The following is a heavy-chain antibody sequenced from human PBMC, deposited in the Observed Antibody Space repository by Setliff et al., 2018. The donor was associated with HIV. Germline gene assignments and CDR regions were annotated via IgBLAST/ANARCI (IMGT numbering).Heavy chain of an antibody. Sequence: SETLSLTCTVSGGSINSGGYYWTWVRQHPGKGLQWIGYIYYIGGAYYDPSLKSRVTISLDTSKNHFSLNLSSVTAADAAVYYCARESMLRGLRHAVDIWGQGTMVTVSS. J-gene: IGHJ3*02. CDR2: IYYIGGA. CDR1: GGSINSGGYY. CDR3: ARESMLRGLRHAVDI. V-gene: IGHV4-31*02. D-gene: IGHD3-10*01.